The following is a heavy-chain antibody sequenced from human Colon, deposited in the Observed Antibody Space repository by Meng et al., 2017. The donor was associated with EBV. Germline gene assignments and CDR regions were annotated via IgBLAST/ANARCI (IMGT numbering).Heavy chain of an antibody. V-gene: IGHV3-11*01. CDR3: ARDLGGPRDY. J-gene: IGHJ4*02. CDR2: ISKMGDGI. D-gene: IGHD6-25*01. Sequence: LVESGGGFVKPGGSFILSCAASGFNFNDYYMTWVRQAPGKGLEWVAFISKMGDGISYAESVRGRFTISRDSATHSLYLQMNSLRAEDTAVYYCARDLGGPRDYWGQGTLVTVSS. CDR1: GFNFNDYY.